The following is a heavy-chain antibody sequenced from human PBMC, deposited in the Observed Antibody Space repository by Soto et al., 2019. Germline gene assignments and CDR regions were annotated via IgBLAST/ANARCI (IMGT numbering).Heavy chain of an antibody. CDR1: GGSLSTPVW. CDR2: VFHSGSA. V-gene: IGHV4-4*02. D-gene: IGHD1-1*01. CDR3: ARKAWTRLDY. Sequence: QLRLQESGPGLVKPSGTLSLTCGVSGGSLSTPVWWSWVRLPPGKGLEWIGDVFHSGSANYNPSLQSRVTISLDKSTNQFSLRLSSVTAADTAVYYCARKAWTRLDYWGQGALVTVSS. J-gene: IGHJ4*02.